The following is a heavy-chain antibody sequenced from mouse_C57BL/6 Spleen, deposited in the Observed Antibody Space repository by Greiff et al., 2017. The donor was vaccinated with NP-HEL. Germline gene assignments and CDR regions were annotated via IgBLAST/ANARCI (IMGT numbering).Heavy chain of an antibody. Sequence: VQLQQSGAELVKPGASVKLSCKASGYTFTEYSIHWVKQRSGQGLEWIGWFYPGSGSIKYNEKFKDKATLTADKSSSTVYMELSRMTSDDASVYLCARHEGELSSCAMDYWGQGTSVTVSS. V-gene: IGHV1-62-2*01. CDR1: GYTFTEYS. CDR2: FYPGSGSI. J-gene: IGHJ4*01. CDR3: ARHEGELSSCAMDY. D-gene: IGHD1-1*02.